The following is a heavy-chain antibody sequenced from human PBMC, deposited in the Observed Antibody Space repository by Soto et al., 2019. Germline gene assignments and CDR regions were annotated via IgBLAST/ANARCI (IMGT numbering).Heavy chain of an antibody. CDR1: GGTFSSDA. Sequence: ASVNVSCKASGGTFSSDAISWVRQAPGQGLEWMGGISPIFGTANDAQKFQGRVTITADESTSTDYMELSSLRSEDTAVYYCARGPRIYDFWSGNYNWFDPWGQGTLVRVSS. D-gene: IGHD3-3*01. CDR3: ARGPRIYDFWSGNYNWFDP. CDR2: ISPIFGTA. J-gene: IGHJ5*02. V-gene: IGHV1-69*13.